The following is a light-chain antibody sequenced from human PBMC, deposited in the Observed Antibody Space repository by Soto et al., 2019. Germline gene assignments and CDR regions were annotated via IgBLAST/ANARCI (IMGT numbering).Light chain of an antibody. CDR2: EVN. CDR1: GSDVGGYNY. V-gene: IGLV2-14*01. J-gene: IGLJ1*01. Sequence: QSALTQPASVSGSPGQSITISCTGTGSDVGGYNYVSWYQQHPGKAPKLMIYEVNNRPSGVSTRFSGSKSGNTASLTISGLQAEDEADYYCSSYTSSSTNVFGTGTKVTVL. CDR3: SSYTSSSTNV.